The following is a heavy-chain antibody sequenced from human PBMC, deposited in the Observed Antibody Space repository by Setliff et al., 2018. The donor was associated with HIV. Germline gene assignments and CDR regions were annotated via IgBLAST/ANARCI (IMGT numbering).Heavy chain of an antibody. J-gene: IGHJ3*02. CDR3: AREYYDFWSGYSDAFHI. CDR2: ISAYNGNT. V-gene: IGHV1-18*01. Sequence: GASVKVSCKASGYTFTSYGISWVRQAPGQGLEWMGWISAYNGNTKYAQTLQGRVTMTTDTSTSTAYMELRSLRSDDTAVYYCAREYYDFWSGYSDAFHIWGQGTMVTVS. CDR1: GYTFTSYG. D-gene: IGHD3-3*01.